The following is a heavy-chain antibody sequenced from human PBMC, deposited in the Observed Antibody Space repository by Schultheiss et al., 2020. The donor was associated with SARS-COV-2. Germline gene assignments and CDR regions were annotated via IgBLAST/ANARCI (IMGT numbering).Heavy chain of an antibody. CDR1: GGSISSGGYY. D-gene: IGHD3-10*01. J-gene: IGHJ6*02. Sequence: SQTLSLTCAVSGGSISSGGYYWTWIRQHPGKGLEWIGYIYFRGSTYYNPSLKSRVTISVDTSKNQFSLKLSSVTAADTAVYYCARGSYDPSRMDVWGQGTTVTVSS. CDR2: IYFRGST. CDR3: ARGSYDPSRMDV. V-gene: IGHV4-31*11.